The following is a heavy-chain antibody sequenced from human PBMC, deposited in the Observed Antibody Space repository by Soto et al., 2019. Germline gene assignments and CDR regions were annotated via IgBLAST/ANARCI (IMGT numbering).Heavy chain of an antibody. CDR3: ARGIWVRGIIGFNWFDP. CDR2: INPNSGGT. J-gene: IGHJ5*02. V-gene: IGHV1-2*04. Sequence: ASVKVSCKASGYTFTGYYMHWVRQAPGQGLEWMGWINPNSGGTNYAQKFQGWVTMTRDTSISTAYMELSRLRSDDTAVYYRARGIWVRGIIGFNWFDPWGQGTLVTVSS. D-gene: IGHD3-10*01. CDR1: GYTFTGYY.